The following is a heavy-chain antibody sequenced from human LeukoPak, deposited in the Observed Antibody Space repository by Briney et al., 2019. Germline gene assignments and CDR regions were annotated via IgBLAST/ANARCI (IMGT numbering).Heavy chain of an antibody. D-gene: IGHD2-15*01. V-gene: IGHV1-69*05. CDR2: IIPIFGTA. CDR1: GGTFSSYA. CDR3: ARSIVVVVAATSWFDP. J-gene: IGHJ5*02. Sequence: ASVKVSCKASGGTFSSYAISWARQAPGQGLEWMGTIIPIFGTANYAQKFQGRVTITTDESTSTAYMELSSLRSEATAVYYCARSIVVVVAATSWFDPWGQGTLVTVSS.